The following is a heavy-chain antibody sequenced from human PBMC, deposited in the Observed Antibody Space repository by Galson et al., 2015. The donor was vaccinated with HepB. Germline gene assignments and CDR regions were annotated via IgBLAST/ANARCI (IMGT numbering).Heavy chain of an antibody. CDR2: ISPSGST. J-gene: IGHJ5*02. CDR3: ARGGASRYSS. V-gene: IGHV4-34*01. CDR1: GGSFSGYY. D-gene: IGHD5-12*01. Sequence: ETLSLTCAVYGGSFSGYYLTWIRQAPGKGLQWTGEISPSGSTDYNPSLKSRVSMSVDTSKNQFSLKLSSVTAADTALYYCARGGASRYSSWGQGTLVTVSS.